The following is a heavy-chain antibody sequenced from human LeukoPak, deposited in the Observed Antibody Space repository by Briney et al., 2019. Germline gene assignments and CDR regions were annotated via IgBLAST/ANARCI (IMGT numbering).Heavy chain of an antibody. V-gene: IGHV3-23*01. J-gene: IGHJ6*03. Sequence: GGSLRLSCAASGFTFSSYAVSWVRQAPGKGLERVSAISGSGGSTYYADSVKGRFTISRDNSKNTPYLQMNSLRAEDTAVYYCAKDGGTTGIIYYYYYMDVWGKGTTVTVSS. CDR1: GFTFSSYA. CDR2: ISGSGGST. CDR3: AKDGGTTGIIYYYYYMDV. D-gene: IGHD1-1*01.